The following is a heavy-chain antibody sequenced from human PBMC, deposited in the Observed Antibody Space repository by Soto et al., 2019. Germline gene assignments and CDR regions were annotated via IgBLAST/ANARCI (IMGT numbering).Heavy chain of an antibody. CDR1: GGSISGSY. CDR3: ARSVAVPGANLVY. J-gene: IGHJ4*02. D-gene: IGHD6-19*01. V-gene: IGHV4-59*01. Sequence: PSETLSLTCSVSGGSISGSYWSWIRQSPGKGLEWLGYVYYTGSTNYSPSLRSRVSISVDTSKNEFSLRLGSVTAADTAVYFCARSVAVPGANLVYWGPGTQVTVSS. CDR2: VYYTGST.